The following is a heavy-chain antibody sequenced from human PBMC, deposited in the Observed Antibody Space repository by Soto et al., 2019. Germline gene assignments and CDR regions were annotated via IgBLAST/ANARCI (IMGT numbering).Heavy chain of an antibody. CDR2: IDPSDSYT. J-gene: IGHJ6*02. Sequence: GESLKISCKGSGYSFTSYWISWVRQMPGKGLEWMGRIDPSDSYTNYSPSFQGHVTISADKSISTAYLQWSSLKASDTAMYYCARDKFAGYGGNSFGMDVWGQGTTVTVSS. D-gene: IGHD4-17*01. CDR1: GYSFTSYW. V-gene: IGHV5-10-1*01. CDR3: ARDKFAGYGGNSFGMDV.